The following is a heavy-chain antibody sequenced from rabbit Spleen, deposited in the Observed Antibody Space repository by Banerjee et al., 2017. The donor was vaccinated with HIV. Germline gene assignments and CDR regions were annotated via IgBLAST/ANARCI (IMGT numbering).Heavy chain of an antibody. V-gene: IGHV1S40*01. D-gene: IGHD8-1*01. CDR3: ARGFGSFDYIDVYFNL. CDR2: IYGGSGGST. J-gene: IGHJ4*01. Sequence: EESGGDLVKPGASLTLTCTASGFSFSNSYYMCWVRQAPGKGLECIACIYGGSGGSTWYASWAKGRFPFSKASSTTVTLQLTSLSAAVTATSFCARGFGSFDYIDVYFNLWGPGTLVTVS. CDR1: GFSFSNSYY.